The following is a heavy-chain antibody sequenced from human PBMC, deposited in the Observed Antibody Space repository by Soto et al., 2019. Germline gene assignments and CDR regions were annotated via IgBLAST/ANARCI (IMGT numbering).Heavy chain of an antibody. Sequence: AGGSLRLSCAASGFTVSSNYMSWVRQAPGKGLEWVSVIYSGGSTYYADSVKGRFTISRHNSKNTLYLQMNSLRAEDTAVYYCARDSIGDYYYYMDVWGKGTTVTVSS. V-gene: IGHV3-53*04. CDR2: IYSGGST. CDR3: ARDSIGDYYYYMDV. CDR1: GFTVSSNY. D-gene: IGHD3-16*01. J-gene: IGHJ6*03.